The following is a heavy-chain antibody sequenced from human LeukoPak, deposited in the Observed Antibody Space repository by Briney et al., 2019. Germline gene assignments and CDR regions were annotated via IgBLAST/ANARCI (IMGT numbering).Heavy chain of an antibody. CDR1: GFTVSSNY. CDR2: IYSGGST. CDR3: AKEPTGYSSSWTPLDY. V-gene: IGHV3-53*05. Sequence: PGGSLRLSCAASGFTVSSNYMSWVRQAPGKGLEWVSVIYSGGSTYYADSVKGRFTISRDNSKNTLYLQMNSLRAEDTAVYYCAKEPTGYSSSWTPLDYWGQGTLVTVSS. J-gene: IGHJ4*02. D-gene: IGHD6-13*01.